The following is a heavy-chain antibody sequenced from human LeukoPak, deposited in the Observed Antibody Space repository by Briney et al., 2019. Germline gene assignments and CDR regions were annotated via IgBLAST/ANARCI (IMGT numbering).Heavy chain of an antibody. CDR2: IYFSGST. V-gene: IGHV4-30-4*01. CDR3: TRENFYDPRGYFQR. Sequence: SRTLSLTCSVSGASINGDDFFCGWIRQPPGKGLEWGGNIYFSGSTYYNPSLERRVSISMDASKNQFSLKLSSVTAADTAVYFCTRENFYDPRGYFQRWGRGALVSV. CDR1: GASINGDDFF. D-gene: IGHD3-3*01. J-gene: IGHJ2*01.